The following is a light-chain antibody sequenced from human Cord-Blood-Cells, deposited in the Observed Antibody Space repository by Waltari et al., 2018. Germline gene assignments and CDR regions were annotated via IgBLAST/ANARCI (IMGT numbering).Light chain of an antibody. V-gene: IGKV1-9*01. Sequence: IKLTQSPSSLSASVGDRVTITCRASEGISRYLAWYQQKPGKAPKVLIYAASTLQSGVPSRFSGSGSGTEFTLTISSLQAEDFATYYCQQLNSYPWTFGQGTKVEIK. CDR3: QQLNSYPWT. CDR2: AAS. J-gene: IGKJ1*01. CDR1: EGISRY.